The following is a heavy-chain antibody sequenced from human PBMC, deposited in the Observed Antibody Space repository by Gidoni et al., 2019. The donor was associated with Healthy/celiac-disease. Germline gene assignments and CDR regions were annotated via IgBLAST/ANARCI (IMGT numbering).Heavy chain of an antibody. J-gene: IGHJ4*02. V-gene: IGHV5-10-1*03. CDR3: ARLFSQDIVVVPAAMPLTGGGLVDY. CDR2: IDPSDSYT. D-gene: IGHD2-2*01. CDR1: GYSFTSYW. Sequence: EVQLVQSGAEVQKPGESLRISCKGSGYSFTSYWISWLRQMPGKGLEWMGRIDPSDSYTNYSPSFQGHVTISADKSISTAYLQWSSLKASDTAMYYCARLFSQDIVVVPAAMPLTGGGLVDYWGQGTLVTVSS.